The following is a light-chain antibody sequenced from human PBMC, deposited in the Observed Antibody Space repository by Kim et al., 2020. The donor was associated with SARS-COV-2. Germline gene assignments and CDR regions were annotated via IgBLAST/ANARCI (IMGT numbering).Light chain of an antibody. CDR2: AAS. CDR1: QSISSY. CDR3: QQSYSTLGT. Sequence: DIQMTQSPSSLSASVGDRVTITCRASQSISSYLNWYQQKPGEAPKLLIYAASSLQSGVPSRFSGSGSGTDFTLTISSLQPEDFATYYCQQSYSTLGTFGQGTKVDIK. V-gene: IGKV1-39*01. J-gene: IGKJ1*01.